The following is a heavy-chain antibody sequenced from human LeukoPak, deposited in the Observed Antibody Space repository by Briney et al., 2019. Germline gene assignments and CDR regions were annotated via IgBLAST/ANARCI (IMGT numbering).Heavy chain of an antibody. CDR2: INHDGSST. D-gene: IGHD3-22*01. CDR3: VRDWGYDSSGYWQKYFDT. Sequence: GGSLRLSCAASGFTFSNYWMHWVRQAPGKGLVWVSRINHDGSSTNYADSVKGRFTISRDNAKNTVYLQMNSLRAEDTAVYYCVRDWGYDSSGYWQKYFDTWGQGTLVTVSS. CDR1: GFTFSNYW. V-gene: IGHV3-74*01. J-gene: IGHJ4*02.